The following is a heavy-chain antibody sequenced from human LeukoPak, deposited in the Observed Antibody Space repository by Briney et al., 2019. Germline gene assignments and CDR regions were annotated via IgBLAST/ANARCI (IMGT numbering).Heavy chain of an antibody. D-gene: IGHD1-26*01. J-gene: IGHJ5*02. CDR1: GFTFRSHW. CDR2: INGDGSIT. V-gene: IGHV3-74*01. CDR3: AREDSGSIGWFDP. Sequence: PGGSLRLSCAASGFTFRSHWMHWVRQAPGKGLVWVSRINGDGSITTYADSVKGRFTNSRDNAKNTLYLQMNSLRAEDTAVYYCAREDSGSIGWFDPWGQGTLVTVSS.